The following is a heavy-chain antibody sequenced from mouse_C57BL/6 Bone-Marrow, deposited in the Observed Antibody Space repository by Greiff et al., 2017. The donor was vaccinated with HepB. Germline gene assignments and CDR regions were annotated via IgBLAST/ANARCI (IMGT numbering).Heavy chain of an antibody. CDR3: ARCYDYPFAY. Sequence: EVKLVESGPVLVKPGASVKMSCKASGYTFTDYYMNWVKPSPGKSLEWIGVINPYTGGTSYNQKFKGKATLTVDKSSSTAYMELNSLTSEDSAVYYCARCYDYPFAYWGQGTLVTVSA. CDR1: GYTFTDYY. CDR2: INPYTGGT. J-gene: IGHJ3*01. V-gene: IGHV1-19*01. D-gene: IGHD2-4*01.